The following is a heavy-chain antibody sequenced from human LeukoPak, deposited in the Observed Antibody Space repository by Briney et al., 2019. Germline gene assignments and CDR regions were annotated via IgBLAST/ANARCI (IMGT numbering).Heavy chain of an antibody. J-gene: IGHJ5*02. CDR1: GGSISSGGYY. V-gene: IGHV4-61*08. D-gene: IGHD6-19*01. CDR2: IYYSGST. Sequence: SETLSLTCTVSGGSISSGGYYWSWIRQPPGKGLEWIGNIYYSGSTNYNPSLKSRVTISVDTSKNQFSLKLSSVTAADTAVYFCARGTAVAGTWGQGTLVTVSS. CDR3: ARGTAVAGT.